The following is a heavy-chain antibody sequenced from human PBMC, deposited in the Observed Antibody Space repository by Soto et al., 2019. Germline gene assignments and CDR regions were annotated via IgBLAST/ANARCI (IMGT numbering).Heavy chain of an antibody. CDR3: ANSIYDILTGGQLDY. CDR2: ISGSGGST. CDR1: GFTFSSYA. V-gene: IGHV3-23*01. J-gene: IGHJ4*02. Sequence: EVQLLESGGGLVQPGGSLRLSCAASGFTFSSYAMSWVRQAPGKGLEWVSAISGSGGSTYYADPVKGRFTISRDNSKNTLYLQMNSLRAEDTAVYYCANSIYDILTGGQLDYWGQGTLVTVSS. D-gene: IGHD3-9*01.